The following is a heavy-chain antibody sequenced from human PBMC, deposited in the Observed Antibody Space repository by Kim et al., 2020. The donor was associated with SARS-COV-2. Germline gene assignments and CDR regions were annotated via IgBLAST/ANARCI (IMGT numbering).Heavy chain of an antibody. CDR2: FDPEDGET. V-gene: IGHV1-24*01. CDR3: ATAIAVAGTTIYYYYGMDV. Sequence: ASVKVSCKVSGYTLTELSMHWVRQAPGTGLEWMGGFDPEDGETIYAQKFQGRVTMTEDTSTDTAYMELSSLRSEDTAVYYCATAIAVAGTTIYYYYGMDVWGQGTTVTVSS. CDR1: GYTLTELS. D-gene: IGHD6-19*01. J-gene: IGHJ6*02.